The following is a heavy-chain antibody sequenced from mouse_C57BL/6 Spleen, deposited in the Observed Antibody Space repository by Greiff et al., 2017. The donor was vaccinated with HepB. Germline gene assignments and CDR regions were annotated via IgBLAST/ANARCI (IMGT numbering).Heavy chain of an antibody. V-gene: IGHV1-55*01. Sequence: QVQLQQSGAELVKPGASVKMSCKASGYTFTSYWITWVKQRPGQGLEWIGDIYPGSGSTNYNEKFKSKATLTVDTSSSTAYMQLSSLTSEDSAVYYCARHYGNYNWYFDVWGTGTTVTVSS. D-gene: IGHD2-1*01. J-gene: IGHJ1*03. CDR3: ARHYGNYNWYFDV. CDR2: IYPGSGST. CDR1: GYTFTSYW.